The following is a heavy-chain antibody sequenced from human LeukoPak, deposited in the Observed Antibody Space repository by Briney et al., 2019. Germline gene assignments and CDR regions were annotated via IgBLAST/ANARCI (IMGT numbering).Heavy chain of an antibody. CDR2: IIPIFGTA. D-gene: IGHD3-22*01. V-gene: IGHV1-69*13. CDR3: ARVYSRWLLPFNWFDP. CDR1: GGTFSSYA. J-gene: IGHJ5*02. Sequence: SVKVSCKASGGTFSSYAISWVRQAPGQGLEWMGGIIPIFGTANYAQKFQGRVTITADESTSTAYMELSSLRSEDTAVYYCARVYSRWLLPFNWFDPWGQGTLVTVSS.